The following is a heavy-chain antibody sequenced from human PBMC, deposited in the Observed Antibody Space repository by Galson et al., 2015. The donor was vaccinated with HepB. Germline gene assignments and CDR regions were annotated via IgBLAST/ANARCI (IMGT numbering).Heavy chain of an antibody. CDR2: ISWNSGSI. V-gene: IGHV3-9*01. J-gene: IGHJ4*02. CDR1: GFTFDDYA. D-gene: IGHD6-13*01. CDR3: AKSRQLVYYFDY. Sequence: SLRLSCAASGFTFDDYAMHWVRQAPGKGLEWVSGISWNSGSIGYADSVKGRFSISRDNAKNSLYLQMNSLRAEDTALYYCAKSRQLVYYFDYWGQGTLVTVSS.